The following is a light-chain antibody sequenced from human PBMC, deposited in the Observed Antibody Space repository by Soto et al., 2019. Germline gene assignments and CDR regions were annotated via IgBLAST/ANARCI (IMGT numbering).Light chain of an antibody. Sequence: DIQMTQSPSTLSASVVDRVTITCLASEDIRTWLAWYQQKPGKAPKLLIYSASSLETGVPSRFSGSGSGTDFTLTISSLQPDDFAAYFCQHYKSFSLTFGGGTKVDIK. CDR3: QHYKSFSLT. V-gene: IGKV1-5*03. CDR2: SAS. CDR1: EDIRTW. J-gene: IGKJ4*01.